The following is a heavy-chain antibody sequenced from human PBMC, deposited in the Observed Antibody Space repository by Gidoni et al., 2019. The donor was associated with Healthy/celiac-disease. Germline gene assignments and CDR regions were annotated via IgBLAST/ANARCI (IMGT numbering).Heavy chain of an antibody. CDR3: ARGRNYDFWSGSYYYFDY. Sequence: QVQLQQWGAGLLKPSETLSLTCAVYGGSFSGYYWSWIRQPPGKGLEWIGEINHSGSTNYNPSLKSRVTISVDTSNNQFSLKLSSVTAADTAVYYCARGRNYDFWSGSYYYFDYWGQGTLVTVSS. J-gene: IGHJ4*02. V-gene: IGHV4-34*01. CDR2: INHSGST. D-gene: IGHD3-3*01. CDR1: GGSFSGYY.